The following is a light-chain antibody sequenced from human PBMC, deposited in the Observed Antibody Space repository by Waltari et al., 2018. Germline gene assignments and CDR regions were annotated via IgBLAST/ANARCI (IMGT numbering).Light chain of an antibody. J-gene: IGLJ2*01. Sequence: QSVLTQPPSASGAPGQRVTISCTGSSSNIGAGYSVSWYQPFPGTAPKPLTSERNERASGGSDRFAGSKSGTLDSLTITGLQYEDEADYYCSAWDSSLSTVLFGGGTRLTVL. CDR1: SSNIGAGYS. V-gene: IGLV1-40*01. CDR3: SAWDSSLSTVL. CDR2: ERN.